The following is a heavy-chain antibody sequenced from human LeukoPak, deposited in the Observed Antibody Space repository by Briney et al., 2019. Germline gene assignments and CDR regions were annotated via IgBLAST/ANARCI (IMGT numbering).Heavy chain of an antibody. V-gene: IGHV3-53*01. D-gene: IGHD3-22*01. Sequence: GGSLRLSCAASGFTVGTNYMNWVRQAPGKGLEWVSVVYSGGSTYYADSVRGRFTVSRDNSKNTLYLQMNSLRTEDTAVHYCARDIDYYDSSGYYYWGQGTLVTVSS. CDR3: ARDIDYYDSSGYYY. CDR2: VYSGGST. CDR1: GFTVGTNY. J-gene: IGHJ4*02.